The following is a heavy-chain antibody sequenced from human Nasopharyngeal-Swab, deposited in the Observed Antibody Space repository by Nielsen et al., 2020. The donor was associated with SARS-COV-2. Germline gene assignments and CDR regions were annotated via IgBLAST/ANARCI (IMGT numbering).Heavy chain of an antibody. CDR3: ARPYYYDSSGYLVAFDI. CDR2: IWYDGSNK. D-gene: IGHD3-22*01. CDR1: GFTFSSYG. J-gene: IGHJ3*02. V-gene: IGHV3-33*01. Sequence: GESLKISCAASGFTFSSYGMHWVRQAPGKGLEWVAVIWYDGSNKYYADSVKGRFTISRDNSKNTLYLQMNSLRAEDTAVYYCARPYYYDSSGYLVAFDIWGQGTMVTVSS.